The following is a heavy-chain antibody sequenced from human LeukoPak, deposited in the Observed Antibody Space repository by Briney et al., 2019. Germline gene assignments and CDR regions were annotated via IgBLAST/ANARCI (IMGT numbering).Heavy chain of an antibody. CDR3: ARVSDYYDSSGYYYPGAFDI. D-gene: IGHD3-22*01. CDR2: IYHSGST. CDR1: GGSISSGGYS. V-gene: IGHV4-30-2*01. Sequence: TSETLSLTCAVSGGSISSGGYSWSWIRQPPGKGLEWIGYIYHSGSTYYNPSLKSRVTISVDRSKNQFSLKLSSVTAADTAVYYCARVSDYYDSSGYYYPGAFDIWGQGTMVTVSS. J-gene: IGHJ3*02.